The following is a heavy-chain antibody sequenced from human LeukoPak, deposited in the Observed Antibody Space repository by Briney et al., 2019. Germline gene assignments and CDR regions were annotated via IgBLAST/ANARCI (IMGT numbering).Heavy chain of an antibody. CDR1: GGSISSYY. D-gene: IGHD4-17*01. Sequence: SETLSLTCTVSGGSISSYYWSWIRQPPGKGLEWIGYIYYSGSTNYNPSLKSRVTISVDTSKNQFSLKLSSVTAADTAVYYCGAGYGDYGFIDYWGQGTLVTVSS. V-gene: IGHV4-59*08. CDR3: GAGYGDYGFIDY. J-gene: IGHJ4*02. CDR2: IYYSGST.